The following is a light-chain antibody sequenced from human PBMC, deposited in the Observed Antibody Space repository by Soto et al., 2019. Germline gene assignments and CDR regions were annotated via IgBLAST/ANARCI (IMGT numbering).Light chain of an antibody. J-gene: IGLJ2*01. CDR1: SSDVGDYNY. CDR3: CSYAGTYTVV. Sequence: SALTKPRSVSGSPGQSVTISCTGTSSDVGDYNYVSWYQQHPGKAPKFIIYEVSKRPSGVPDRFSGSKSGNTASLTISGLQAEDEADYYCCSYAGTYTVVFGGGTKVTVL. V-gene: IGLV2-11*01. CDR2: EVS.